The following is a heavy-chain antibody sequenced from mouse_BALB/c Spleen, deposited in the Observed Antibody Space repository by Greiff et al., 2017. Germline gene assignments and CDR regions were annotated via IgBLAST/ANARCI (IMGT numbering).Heavy chain of an antibody. CDR3: ARAKMDY. Sequence: EVMLVESGGGLVQPGGSRKLSCAASGFTFSSFGMHWVRQAPEKGLEWVAYISSGSSTIYYADTVKGRFTISRDNPKNTLFLQMTSLRSEDTAMYYCARAKMDYWGQGTSVTVSS. J-gene: IGHJ4*01. V-gene: IGHV5-17*02. CDR1: GFTFSSFG. CDR2: ISSGSSTI.